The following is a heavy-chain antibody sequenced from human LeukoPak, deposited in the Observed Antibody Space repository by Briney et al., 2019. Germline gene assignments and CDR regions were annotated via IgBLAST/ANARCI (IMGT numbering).Heavy chain of an antibody. CDR3: ARAAPHYYDSSGTMDY. Sequence: GASVKVSCKASGYTFTGYYKHWVRQAPGQGLEWMGWINPNSGGTNYAQKFQGRVTMTRDTSISTAYMELSRLRSDDTAVYYCARAAPHYYDSSGTMDYWGQGTLVTVSS. V-gene: IGHV1-2*02. J-gene: IGHJ4*02. D-gene: IGHD3-22*01. CDR2: INPNSGGT. CDR1: GYTFTGYY.